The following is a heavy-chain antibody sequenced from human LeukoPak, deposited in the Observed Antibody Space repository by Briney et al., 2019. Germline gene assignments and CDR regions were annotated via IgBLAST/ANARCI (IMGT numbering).Heavy chain of an antibody. CDR3: ARADKLWSKSFDY. Sequence: ASVKVSCKASGGTFISYAISWVRQAPGQGPEWMGGIIPIFGTANYAQKFQGRVTINADESTSTAYMELSSLRSEDTAVYYCARADKLWSKSFDYWGQGTLVTVSS. CDR2: IIPIFGTA. CDR1: GGTFISYA. D-gene: IGHD5-18*01. J-gene: IGHJ4*02. V-gene: IGHV1-69*13.